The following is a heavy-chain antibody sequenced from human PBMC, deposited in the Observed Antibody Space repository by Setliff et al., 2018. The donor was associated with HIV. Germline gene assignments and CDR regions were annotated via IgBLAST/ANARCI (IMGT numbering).Heavy chain of an antibody. Sequence: SETLSXTCTVSGDSIITYYWTWIRQPPGKGLEWIGYIHHSGSSDYTPSLRSRVXXXXDTSKNQFSLKLTSVTAADTPVYYCAREHDYSNYRRLDSWGPGILVTVSS. CDR1: GDSIITYY. CDR3: AREHDYSNYRRLDS. J-gene: IGHJ4*02. CDR2: IHHSGSS. D-gene: IGHD4-4*01. V-gene: IGHV4-4*08.